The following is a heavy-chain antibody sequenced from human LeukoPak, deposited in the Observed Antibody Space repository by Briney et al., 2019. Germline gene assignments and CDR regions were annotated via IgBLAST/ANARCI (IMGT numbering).Heavy chain of an antibody. Sequence: GGSLRLSCTASGFTFSDYAMSWVRQDPGKGLEWVSGISGSGGSIRYADSVKGRFIISRDNSKNTLYLQMNSLRAEDTAVYYCAKGGDGYNYYFDYWGQETLVTVSS. V-gene: IGHV3-23*01. CDR1: GFTFSDYA. CDR3: AKGGDGYNYYFDY. CDR2: ISGSGGSI. D-gene: IGHD5-24*01. J-gene: IGHJ4*02.